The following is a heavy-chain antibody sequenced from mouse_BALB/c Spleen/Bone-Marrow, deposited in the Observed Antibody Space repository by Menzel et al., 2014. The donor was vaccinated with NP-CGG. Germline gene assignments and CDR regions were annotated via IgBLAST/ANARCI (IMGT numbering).Heavy chain of an antibody. CDR2: ISSGGSYT. J-gene: IGHJ2*01. D-gene: IGHD2-4*01. V-gene: IGHV5-6*01. Sequence: EVKLVESGGDLVKPGGSLKLSCAASGFTFSSYGMSWVRQTPDKRLEWVATISSGGSYTYYPDSVKGRFTISRDNAKNTLYLQMSSLKSVDTDMYYCARQTYYDYDGYFDYWGQGTTLTVSS. CDR1: GFTFSSYG. CDR3: ARQTYYDYDGYFDY.